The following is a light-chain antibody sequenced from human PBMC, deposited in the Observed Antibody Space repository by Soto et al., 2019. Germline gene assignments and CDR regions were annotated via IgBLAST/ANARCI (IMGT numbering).Light chain of an antibody. J-gene: IGKJ4*01. CDR1: QSVSSY. Sequence: EILLTQSPATLSLSPGERATLSCRASQSVSSYLAWYQQKPGQAPRLLIYEASNRATGIPARFSGSGSGTDFTLTISGLEPEDFAVYYCQQRSNWPPAFGGGTKVDIK. CDR2: EAS. V-gene: IGKV3-11*01. CDR3: QQRSNWPPA.